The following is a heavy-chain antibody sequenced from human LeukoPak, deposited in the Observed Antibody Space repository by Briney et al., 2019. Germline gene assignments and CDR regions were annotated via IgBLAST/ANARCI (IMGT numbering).Heavy chain of an antibody. D-gene: IGHD6-19*01. CDR2: ISSNGGST. CDR1: GFTFSSYA. J-gene: IGHJ4*02. V-gene: IGHV3-64*01. Sequence: PGGSLRLSCAASGFTFSSYAMHWVRQAPGKGLEYVSAISSNGGSTYYANSVKGRFTISRDNSKDTLYLQMNSLRAEDTAVYYCAKMWGYSSGWEDYWGQGTLVTVSS. CDR3: AKMWGYSSGWEDY.